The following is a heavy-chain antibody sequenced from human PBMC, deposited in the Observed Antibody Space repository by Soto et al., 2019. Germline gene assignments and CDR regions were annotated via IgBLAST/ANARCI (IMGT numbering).Heavy chain of an antibody. CDR1: GAPISSGGFY. D-gene: IGHD3-10*01. CDR2: IYNSGTT. Sequence: SETLSLTCNVSGAPISSGGFYWSWIRQHPGKGPEWIGYIYNSGTTFYNPSLGSRVTMSLDAAKNHFSQELRSVTAADTAVYYCAREPISTPRGVTQVDPWGQGTQVTVSS. V-gene: IGHV4-31*03. J-gene: IGHJ5*02. CDR3: AREPISTPRGVTQVDP.